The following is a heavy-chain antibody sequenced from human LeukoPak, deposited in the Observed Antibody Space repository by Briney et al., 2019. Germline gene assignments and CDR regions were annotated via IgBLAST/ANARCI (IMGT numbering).Heavy chain of an antibody. V-gene: IGHV3-53*01. D-gene: IGHD3-10*01. CDR1: GFTVSSNY. CDR2: IYSGGST. CDR3: ARDVLLWFGELSG. J-gene: IGHJ4*02. Sequence: GGSLRLACAASGFTVSSNYMSWVRQAPGKGLEWVSVIYSGGSTYYADSVKGRFTISRDNAKNSLYLQMNSLRAEDTAVYYCARDVLLWFGELSGWGQGTLVTVSS.